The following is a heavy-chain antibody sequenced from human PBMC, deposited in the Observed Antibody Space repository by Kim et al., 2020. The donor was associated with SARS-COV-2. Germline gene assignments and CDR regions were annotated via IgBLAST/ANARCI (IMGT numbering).Heavy chain of an antibody. CDR1: GFTFSNYS. V-gene: IGHV3-23*01. CDR2: IRGTSGSS. D-gene: IGHD6-13*01. CDR3: SCTTGTAVVGRSHDFYY. J-gene: IGHJ6*01. Sequence: GGSLRLSCAASGFTFSNYSMSWVRQAPGKGLEWVAVIRGTSGSSSYTDSAQGQFIISSANSNNTVSLHMKSLRLKNMAAAFCSCTTGTAVVGRSHDFYY.